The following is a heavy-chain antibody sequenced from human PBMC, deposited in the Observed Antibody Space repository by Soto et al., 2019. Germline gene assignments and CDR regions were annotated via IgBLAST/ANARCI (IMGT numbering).Heavy chain of an antibody. V-gene: IGHV4-59*01. CDR3: ARSNNQYYYDSSGYYFDY. D-gene: IGHD3-22*01. J-gene: IGHJ4*02. Sequence: SATLSLTCTGSCGSIISYYWIWIRQPPGKGLEWIGYIYYSGSTNYNPSLKSRVTISVDTSKNQFSLKLSSVTAADTAVYYCARSNNQYYYDSSGYYFDYWGQGTLVTVSS. CDR1: CGSIISYY. CDR2: IYYSGST.